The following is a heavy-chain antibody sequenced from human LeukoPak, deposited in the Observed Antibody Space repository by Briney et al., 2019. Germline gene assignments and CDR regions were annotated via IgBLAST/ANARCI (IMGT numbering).Heavy chain of an antibody. Sequence: GSLRLSCAASGFTFSSYAMSWVRQAPGKGLEWVSAISGSGGSTYYADSVKGRFTISRDNSKNTLYLQMNSLRAEDTAVYYCAKDLVIVVVRPNYYFDYWGQGTLVTVSS. D-gene: IGHD3-22*01. CDR2: ISGSGGST. CDR1: GFTFSSYA. CDR3: AKDLVIVVVRPNYYFDY. J-gene: IGHJ4*02. V-gene: IGHV3-23*01.